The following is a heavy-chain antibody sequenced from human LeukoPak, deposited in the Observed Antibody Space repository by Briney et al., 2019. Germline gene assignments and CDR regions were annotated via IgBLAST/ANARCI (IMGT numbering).Heavy chain of an antibody. CDR2: VWYDGNNK. J-gene: IGHJ4*02. V-gene: IGHV3-33*08. D-gene: IGHD1-14*01. Sequence: GGSLRLSCAASGFTFSSYAMSWVRQAPGKGLEWVATVWYDGNNKYYADSVRGRFTISRDNSKNMVFLHMNSLRVEDTAIYYCARDPDRSGFDFWGQGTLLTVSS. CDR1: GFTFSSYA. CDR3: ARDPDRSGFDF.